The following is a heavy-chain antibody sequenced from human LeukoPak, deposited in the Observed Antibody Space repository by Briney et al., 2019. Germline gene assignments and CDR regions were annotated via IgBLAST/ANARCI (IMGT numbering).Heavy chain of an antibody. Sequence: RPGGSLRLSCAASGFTFDDYGMSWVRQAPGKGLEWVSGINWNGGSTGYADSVKGRFTISRDNSKNTLYLQMNSLRAEDTAVYYCAKDLATVVTPDYWGQGTLVTVSS. D-gene: IGHD4-23*01. V-gene: IGHV3-20*04. CDR1: GFTFDDYG. CDR3: AKDLATVVTPDY. CDR2: INWNGGST. J-gene: IGHJ4*02.